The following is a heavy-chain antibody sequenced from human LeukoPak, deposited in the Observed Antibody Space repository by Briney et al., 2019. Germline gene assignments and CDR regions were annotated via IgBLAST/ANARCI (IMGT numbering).Heavy chain of an antibody. CDR2: ISAYNGNT. J-gene: IGHJ6*02. Sequence: ASVKVSCKASGYTFTSYGISWVRQAPGQGLEWMGWISAYNGNTNYAQKLRGRVTMTTDTSTSTAYMELRSLRSDDTAVYYCARDFVRYCSSTSCYDGSYYYYYYGMDVWGQGTTVTVSS. CDR3: ARDFVRYCSSTSCYDGSYYYYYYGMDV. V-gene: IGHV1-18*01. D-gene: IGHD2-2*01. CDR1: GYTFTSYG.